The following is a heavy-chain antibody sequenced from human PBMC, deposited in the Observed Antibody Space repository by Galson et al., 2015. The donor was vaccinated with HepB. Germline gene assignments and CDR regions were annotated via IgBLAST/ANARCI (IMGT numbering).Heavy chain of an antibody. V-gene: IGHV1-69*02. CDR2: IIPILGIA. D-gene: IGHD3-10*01. CDR3: ARAGRYYYGSGGNQSLDV. CDR1: GGTFSSYT. J-gene: IGHJ4*02. Sequence: SVKVSCKASGGTFSSYTISWVRQAPGQGLEWMGRIIPILGIANYAQKFQGRVTITADKSTSTAYMELSSLRSEDTAVYYCARAGRYYYGSGGNQSLDVWGQGTLVTVSS.